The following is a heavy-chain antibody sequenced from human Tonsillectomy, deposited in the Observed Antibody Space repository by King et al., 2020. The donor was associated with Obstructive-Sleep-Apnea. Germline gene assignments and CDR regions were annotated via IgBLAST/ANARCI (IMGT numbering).Heavy chain of an antibody. J-gene: IGHJ4*02. CDR1: EFTFSNAW. CDR2: ISTKTDGAST. CDR3: TRGSAAAYFDY. D-gene: IGHD6-13*01. Sequence: VQLVESGGGLVKAEGSLRLSCAASEFTFSNAWMSWVRQVPGKGLEWGGRISTKTDGASTDYAAPVKGRVSISRDDSKNTLYLQMNSLKIEDTAVYYCTRGSAAAYFDYWGEGTPVTVSS. V-gene: IGHV3-15*01.